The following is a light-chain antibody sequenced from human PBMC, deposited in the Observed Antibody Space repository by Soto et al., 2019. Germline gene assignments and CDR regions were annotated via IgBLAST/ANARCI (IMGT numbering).Light chain of an antibody. CDR1: SSDVGSYNL. J-gene: IGLJ2*01. CDR3: CSYAGSGNLV. Sequence: QSALTQPASVSGSPGQSITISCTGTSSDVGSYNLVSWYQQHPGKAPKMMIYEGSKRPSGVSNRFSGSKSGNTASLTISWLQAEDEAEYHCCSYAGSGNLVFGGGTKVTVL. CDR2: EGS. V-gene: IGLV2-23*01.